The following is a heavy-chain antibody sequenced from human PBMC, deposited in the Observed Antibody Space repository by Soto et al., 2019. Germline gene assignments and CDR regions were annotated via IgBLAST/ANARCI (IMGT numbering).Heavy chain of an antibody. CDR3: ARVTRRGSSGYYDDY. Sequence: QVQLVQSGAEVKKPGSSVKVSCKASGGTFSSYTISWVRQAPGQGLEWMGRIIPILGIANYAQKFQGRVTITADKSTSLADMELSSLRSEDTAVYYCARVTRRGSSGYYDDYWGQGTLVTVSS. J-gene: IGHJ4*02. V-gene: IGHV1-69*02. CDR2: IIPILGIA. D-gene: IGHD3-22*01. CDR1: GGTFSSYT.